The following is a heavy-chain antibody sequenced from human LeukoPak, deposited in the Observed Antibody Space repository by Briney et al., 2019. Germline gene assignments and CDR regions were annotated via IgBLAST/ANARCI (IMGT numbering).Heavy chain of an antibody. CDR1: GGSFSGYS. V-gene: IGHV4-34*01. J-gene: IGHJ6*03. D-gene: IGHD4-17*01. CDR3: ARGKGYGDYGFYYYYYMDV. Sequence: PSETLSLTCGVYGGSFSGYSWSFIRQPPGKGLEWIGEINHSGSTNYNPSLKSRVTISVDTSKNQFSLKLSSVTAADTAVYYCARGKGYGDYGFYYYYYMDVWGKGTTVTVSS. CDR2: INHSGST.